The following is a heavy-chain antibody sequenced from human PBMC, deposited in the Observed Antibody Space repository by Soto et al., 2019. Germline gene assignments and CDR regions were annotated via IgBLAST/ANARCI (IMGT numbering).Heavy chain of an antibody. CDR3: TTAKYGSGSYYWDYFDN. J-gene: IGHJ4*01. CDR2: IKRKTVTGTT. Sequence: GGPLRLSCAASGFTFRNAWMSWVRQAPGKGLGWVGPIKRKTVTGTTDYAAPAKGRFTISREDSKNTLYLQMNSLKTEDTAMYYCTTAKYGSGSYYWDYFDNWGQGTMVTVSS. CDR1: GFTFRNAW. D-gene: IGHD3-10*01. V-gene: IGHV3-15*01.